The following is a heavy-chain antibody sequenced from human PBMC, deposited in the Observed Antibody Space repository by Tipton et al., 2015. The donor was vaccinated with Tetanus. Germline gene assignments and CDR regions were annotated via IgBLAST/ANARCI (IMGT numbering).Heavy chain of an antibody. D-gene: IGHD1-26*01. Sequence: SLRLSRAASGFTFSSYSMNWVRQAPGKGLEWVSSISSSSSYIYYADSVKGRFTISRDNAKNSLYLQMNSLRAEDTAVYYCARSDGGATPSFYMDVWGKGTTVTVSS. V-gene: IGHV3-21*01. CDR3: ARSDGGATPSFYMDV. CDR1: GFTFSSYS. CDR2: ISSSSSYI. J-gene: IGHJ6*03.